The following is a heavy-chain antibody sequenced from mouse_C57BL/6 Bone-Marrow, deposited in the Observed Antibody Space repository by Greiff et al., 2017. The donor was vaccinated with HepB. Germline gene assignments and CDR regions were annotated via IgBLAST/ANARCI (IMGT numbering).Heavy chain of an antibody. CDR1: GYTFTSYG. V-gene: IGHV1-81*01. CDR2: IYPRSGNT. D-gene: IGHD2-10*01. Sequence: VQLQQSGAELARPGASVKLSCKASGYTFTSYGISWVKQRTGQGLEWIGEIYPRSGNTYYNEKFKGKATLTADKSSSTAYMELRSLTSEDSAVYFCARGAYYGNAWFAYWGQGTLVTVSA. CDR3: ARGAYYGNAWFAY. J-gene: IGHJ3*01.